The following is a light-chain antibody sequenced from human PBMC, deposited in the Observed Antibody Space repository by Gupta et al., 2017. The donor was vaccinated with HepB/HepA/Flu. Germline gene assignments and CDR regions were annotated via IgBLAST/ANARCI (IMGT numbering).Light chain of an antibody. J-gene: IGLJ3*02. Sequence: QAILTQPSSLSAAPGASASLTCPLQSDLYVGTYRIYWYQQKPGSPPQYLLRYKSDSDKQQASGVPSRFSGSKDASANAGILVISGLQSEDEADYYCMIWNISSWVFGGGTKLTVL. CDR2: YKSDSDK. V-gene: IGLV5-45*02. CDR1: SDLYVGTYR. CDR3: MIWNISSWV.